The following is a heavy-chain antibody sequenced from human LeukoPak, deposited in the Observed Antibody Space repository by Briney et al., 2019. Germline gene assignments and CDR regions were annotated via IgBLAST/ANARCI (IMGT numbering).Heavy chain of an antibody. J-gene: IGHJ4*02. CDR1: AFTLSTYG. Sequence: PGGSLRLSCPASAFTLSTYGMHWVRHAAGEGLGWVAFIRYDGSNKYYADSVKGRFTISRDNSKNTLYLQMNSLRAEDTAVYYCAKDKGYYGSGSYFYFDYWGQGTLVTVSS. D-gene: IGHD3-10*01. CDR3: AKDKGYYGSGSYFYFDY. CDR2: IRYDGSNK. V-gene: IGHV3-30*02.